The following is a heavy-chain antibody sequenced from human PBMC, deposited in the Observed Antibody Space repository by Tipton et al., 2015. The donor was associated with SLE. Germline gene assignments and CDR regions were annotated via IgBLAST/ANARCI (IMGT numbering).Heavy chain of an antibody. V-gene: IGHV4-61*01. D-gene: IGHD6-13*01. CDR1: GGSISSSSYY. J-gene: IGHJ2*01. Sequence: TLSLTCTVSGGSISSSSYYWSWIRQPPGKGLEWIGYIYYSGSTNYNPSLKSRVTISVDTSKNQFSLKLSSVTAADTAVYYCARDGMEQQSHSWYFDLWGRGTLVTVSS. CDR3: ARDGMEQQSHSWYFDL. CDR2: IYYSGST.